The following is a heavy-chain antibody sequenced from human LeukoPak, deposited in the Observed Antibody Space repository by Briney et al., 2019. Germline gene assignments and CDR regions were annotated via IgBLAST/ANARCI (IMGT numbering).Heavy chain of an antibody. CDR1: GFTFSSYA. Sequence: PTGGSLRLSCAASGFTFSSYAMSWVRQAPGKGLEWVSAISGSGGSTYYADSVKGRFTISRDNSKHTLYLQMNSLRAEDTAVYYCATARYNWNDVSSNYWGQGTLVTVSS. CDR2: ISGSGGST. CDR3: ATARYNWNDVSSNY. D-gene: IGHD1-1*01. J-gene: IGHJ4*02. V-gene: IGHV3-23*01.